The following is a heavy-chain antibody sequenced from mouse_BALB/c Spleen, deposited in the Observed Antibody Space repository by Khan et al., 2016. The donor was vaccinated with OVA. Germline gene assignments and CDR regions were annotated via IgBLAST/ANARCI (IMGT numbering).Heavy chain of an antibody. J-gene: IGHJ2*01. CDR2: INPSTGYT. Sequence: QVQLQQSGAELAKPGASVKMSCKASGYTFTSYWMHWVKQRPGQGLEWIGYINPSTGYTESNQKFKDKATLTADKSSSTAYMQLSSLTSEDSAVYYCARKDYGNYFDYWGQGTTLTVSS. CDR3: ARKDYGNYFDY. D-gene: IGHD2-1*01. CDR1: GYTFTSYW. V-gene: IGHV1-7*01.